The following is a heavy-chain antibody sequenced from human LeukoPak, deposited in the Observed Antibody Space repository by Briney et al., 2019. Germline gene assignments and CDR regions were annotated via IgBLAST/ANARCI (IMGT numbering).Heavy chain of an antibody. Sequence: GASVKVSCKASGYTFTSYYMHWVRQAPGQGLEWMGIINPSGGSTSYAQKFQGRVTMTRDTSTSTVYMELSSLRSEDTAVYYCARVGSGGSYYTRHYYYYGMDVWGQGTTVTVSS. V-gene: IGHV1-46*01. CDR1: GYTFTSYY. D-gene: IGHD1-26*01. CDR3: ARVGSGGSYYTRHYYYYGMDV. CDR2: INPSGGST. J-gene: IGHJ6*02.